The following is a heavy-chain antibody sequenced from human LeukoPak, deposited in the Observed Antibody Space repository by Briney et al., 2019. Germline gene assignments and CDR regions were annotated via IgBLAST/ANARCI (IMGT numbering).Heavy chain of an antibody. CDR1: GFTFSSYG. J-gene: IGHJ4*02. CDR3: AREGLTYYYGSGNSNYFDY. V-gene: IGHV3-33*01. CDR2: IWYDGSNK. D-gene: IGHD3-10*01. Sequence: GGSLRLSCAASGFTFSSYGMHWVRQVPGKGLEWVAVIWYDGSNKYYADSVKGRFTISRDNSKNTLYLQMNSLRAEDTAVYYCAREGLTYYYGSGNSNYFDYWGQGTLVTVSS.